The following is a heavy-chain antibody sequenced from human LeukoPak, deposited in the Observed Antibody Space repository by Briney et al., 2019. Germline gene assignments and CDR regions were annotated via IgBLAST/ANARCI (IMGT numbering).Heavy chain of an antibody. CDR2: VSAYNGNT. CDR1: GYTFTSYG. CDR3: ARVPSSSWYGWFDP. V-gene: IGHV1-18*01. J-gene: IGHJ5*02. Sequence: ASVKVSCKASGYTFTSYGISWVRQAPGQGLEWMGWVSAYNGNTNYAQELQGRVTMTTDTSTSTAYMELRSLRSDDTAVYYCARVPSSSWYGWFDPWGQGTLVTVSS. D-gene: IGHD6-13*01.